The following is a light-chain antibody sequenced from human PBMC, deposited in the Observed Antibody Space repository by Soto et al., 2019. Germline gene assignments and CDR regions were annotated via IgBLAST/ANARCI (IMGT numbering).Light chain of an antibody. J-gene: IGKJ1*01. V-gene: IGKV1-5*03. CDR3: QHYNSYSEA. CDR2: KAS. Sequence: TQCRCTLHGSEIDRVTITCSASQTISSRLAWYQQKPGKAPKLLIYKASTLKSGVPSRFSGSGSGTEFTLTISSLQPDDFATYYCQHYNSYSEAFGQGTEVDIK. CDR1: QTISSR.